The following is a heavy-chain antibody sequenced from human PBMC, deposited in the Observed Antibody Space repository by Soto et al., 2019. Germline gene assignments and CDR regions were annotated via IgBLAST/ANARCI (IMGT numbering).Heavy chain of an antibody. CDR2: ITGSGVTM. CDR1: GFTFSEHS. D-gene: IGHD3-16*01. CDR3: ARDGGASTFDFDS. Sequence: GGSLRLSCAASGFTFSEHSLNWIRQAPGKGLEWISYITGSGVTMYADSVKGRFTISRDNAKNSLYLQMDSLRAEDTAVYYCARDGGASTFDFDSWGQGTLVTVSS. J-gene: IGHJ4*02. V-gene: IGHV3-48*04.